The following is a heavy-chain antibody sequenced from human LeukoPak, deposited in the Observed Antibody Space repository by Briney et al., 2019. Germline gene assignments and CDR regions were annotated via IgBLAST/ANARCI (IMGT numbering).Heavy chain of an antibody. J-gene: IGHJ4*02. Sequence: SETLSLTCTVSGYSISSGYYWGWIRQPPGKGLEWTGSIDHSGSTYYNPSLKSRITISVDTSKNQFSLNLSSVTAADTAVYYCARVPASDYWGQGTLVTVSS. CDR2: IDHSGST. V-gene: IGHV4-38-2*02. CDR1: GYSISSGYY. CDR3: ARVPASDY.